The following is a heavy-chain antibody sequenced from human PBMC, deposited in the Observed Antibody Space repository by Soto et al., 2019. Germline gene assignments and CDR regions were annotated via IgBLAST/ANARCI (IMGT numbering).Heavy chain of an antibody. Sequence: QVQLQESGPGLVKPSETLSLTCTVSGASISSYYWSWIRQPAGKGLEWIGRFSTTGGTNYNPSLKSRVTVSVDTSKTQFSLKLNSVSAADTAVYFCARGAYGSGSSPNWFDPWGQGTLVTVSS. CDR1: GASISSYY. CDR2: FSTTGGT. J-gene: IGHJ5*02. V-gene: IGHV4-4*07. CDR3: ARGAYGSGSSPNWFDP. D-gene: IGHD3-10*01.